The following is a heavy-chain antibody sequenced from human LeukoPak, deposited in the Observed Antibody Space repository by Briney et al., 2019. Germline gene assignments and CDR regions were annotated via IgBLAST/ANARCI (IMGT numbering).Heavy chain of an antibody. D-gene: IGHD2-2*02. CDR3: ARDYCSSTSCYIHDY. Sequence: PSETLSLTCTVSGGSISSYYWSWIRQPAGKGLEWIGRIYTSGSTNYNPSLKSRVTMSVDTSKNQFSLKLSSVTAADTAVYYCARDYCSSTSCYIHDYWGQGTLVTVSS. CDR1: GGSISSYY. V-gene: IGHV4-4*07. CDR2: IYTSGST. J-gene: IGHJ4*02.